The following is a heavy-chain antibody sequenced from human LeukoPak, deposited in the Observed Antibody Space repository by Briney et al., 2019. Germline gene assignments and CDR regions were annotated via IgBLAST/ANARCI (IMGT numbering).Heavy chain of an antibody. Sequence: ASVKVSCKVSGYTLTELSMHWVRQAPGKGLEWMGGFDPGDGETIYAQKFQGRVTMTEDTSTDTAYMELSSLRSEDTAVYYCATILRGGYHNWFDPWGQGTLVTVSS. D-gene: IGHD3-22*01. CDR1: GYTLTELS. CDR2: FDPGDGET. J-gene: IGHJ5*02. V-gene: IGHV1-24*01. CDR3: ATILRGGYHNWFDP.